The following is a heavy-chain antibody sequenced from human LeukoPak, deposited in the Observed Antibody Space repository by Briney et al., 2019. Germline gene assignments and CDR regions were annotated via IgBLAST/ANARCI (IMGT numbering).Heavy chain of an antibody. CDR2: IYYSGST. CDR1: GGSISNYY. Sequence: SETLSLTCSVSGGSISNYYWSWIRQPPGKGLEWIGYIYYSGSTNYNPSLKSRVTISVDTSKNQFSLKLSSVTAADTAVYYCARDRNYDSSGYYSFDIWGQGTMVTVSS. D-gene: IGHD3-22*01. V-gene: IGHV4-59*01. CDR3: ARDRNYDSSGYYSFDI. J-gene: IGHJ3*02.